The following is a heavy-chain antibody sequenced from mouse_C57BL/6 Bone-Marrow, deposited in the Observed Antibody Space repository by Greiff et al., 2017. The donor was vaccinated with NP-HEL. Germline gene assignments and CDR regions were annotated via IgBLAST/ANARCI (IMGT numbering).Heavy chain of an antibody. D-gene: IGHD1-1*01. CDR2: IDPENGDT. Sequence: VQLKQSGAELVRPGASVKLSCTASGFNIKDDYMHWVKQRPEQGLEWIGWIDPENGDTEYASKFQGKATITADTSSNTAYLQLSSLTSEDTAVYYCTTVITTVVAKDYWGQGTTLTVSS. CDR1: GFNIKDDY. V-gene: IGHV14-4*01. CDR3: TTVITTVVAKDY. J-gene: IGHJ2*01.